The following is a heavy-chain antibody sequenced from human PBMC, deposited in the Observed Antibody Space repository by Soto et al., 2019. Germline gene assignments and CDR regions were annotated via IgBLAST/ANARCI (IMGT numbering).Heavy chain of an antibody. J-gene: IGHJ6*02. V-gene: IGHV2-5*02. CDR3: IQSRCGGDCLQSYASYYYYGMDV. CDR1: AFSLSTGGVG. CDR2: IYWDDDK. Sequence: SGPTLVNPTQTLTLTCTFSAFSLSTGGVGVGWIRQPPGKDLKWLAFIYWDDDKRYSPSLRSRLTITKDTSKNQVVLTMTNMDPVDTATYYCIQSRCGGDCLQSYASYYYYGMDVWGQGTTVTVSS. D-gene: IGHD2-21*02.